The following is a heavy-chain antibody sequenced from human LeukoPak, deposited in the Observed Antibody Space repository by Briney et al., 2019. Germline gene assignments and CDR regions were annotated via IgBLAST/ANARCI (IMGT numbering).Heavy chain of an antibody. CDR1: GYTFTSYG. V-gene: IGHV1-18*01. CDR2: ISAYNGNT. CDR3: ARDLGSIVGAIKNDY. Sequence: GASVKVSCKASGYTFTSYGISWVRQAPGQGLEWMGWISAYNGNTNYAQKLQGRVTMTTDTSTSTAYMELRSLRSDDTAVYYCARDLGSIVGAIKNDYWGQGTLVTVSS. J-gene: IGHJ4*02. D-gene: IGHD1-26*01.